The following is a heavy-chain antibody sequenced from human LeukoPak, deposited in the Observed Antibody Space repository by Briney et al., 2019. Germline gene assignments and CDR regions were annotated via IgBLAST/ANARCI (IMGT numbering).Heavy chain of an antibody. V-gene: IGHV3-23*01. CDR2: ISSRGDST. CDR1: GFTFSSYA. J-gene: IGHJ4*02. Sequence: GGSLRLSCAASGFTFSSYAMSWVRQAPGKGLEWVSTISSRGDSTYSADSVKGRFTMSRDNSKNTVSLEMNSLRAEDTAVYYCAKEAVYCSGGSCYLYYFDYWGQGTLVTVSS. D-gene: IGHD2-15*01. CDR3: AKEAVYCSGGSCYLYYFDY.